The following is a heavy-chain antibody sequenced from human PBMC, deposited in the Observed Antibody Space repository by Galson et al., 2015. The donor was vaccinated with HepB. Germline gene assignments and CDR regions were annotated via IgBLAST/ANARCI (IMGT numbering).Heavy chain of an antibody. CDR3: ARDGSSGYLVIDY. V-gene: IGHV3-33*08. Sequence: SLRLSCAASGFIFSSNGMQWVRQAPGKGLEWVAVIWNDGSQKYYADSVKGRFTISRDNSKNTLYLQMNSLRAEDTAVHYCARDGSSGYLVIDYWGQGTLVSVSS. J-gene: IGHJ4*02. CDR1: GFIFSSNG. CDR2: IWNDGSQK. D-gene: IGHD3-22*01.